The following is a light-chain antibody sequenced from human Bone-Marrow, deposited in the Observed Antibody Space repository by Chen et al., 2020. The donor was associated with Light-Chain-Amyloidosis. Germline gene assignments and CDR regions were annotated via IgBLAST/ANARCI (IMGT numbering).Light chain of an antibody. V-gene: IGLV3-25*03. CDR1: DLPTKY. Sequence: SYDLTQPPSLSVSPAQTATITCSGDDLPTKYAYWYQQKPGQAPVLVIHRETERPSGISERFSGSSSGTTATLTISGVQAEDEAEYHCQSADSSGTYEVIFGGGTKLTVL. CDR3: QSADSSGTYEVI. J-gene: IGLJ2*01. CDR2: RET.